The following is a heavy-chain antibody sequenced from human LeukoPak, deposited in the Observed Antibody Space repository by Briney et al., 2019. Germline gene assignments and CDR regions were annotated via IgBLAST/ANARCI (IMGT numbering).Heavy chain of an antibody. D-gene: IGHD2-8*02. V-gene: IGHV5-51*01. J-gene: IGHJ4*02. CDR3: ATRVLEDFDY. CDR1: GYSFTNSW. Sequence: GESLKISCQGSGYSFTNSWIAWVRQVPGKGLEWMGIIFPDDSGTRYSPSFQGQVTISADKSITTAYLQWSSLKASDTAMYHCATRVLEDFDYWGQGTLVTVSS. CDR2: IFPDDSGT.